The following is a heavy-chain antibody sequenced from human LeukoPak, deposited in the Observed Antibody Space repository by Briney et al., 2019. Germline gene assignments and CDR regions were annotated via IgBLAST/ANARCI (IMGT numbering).Heavy chain of an antibody. CDR3: AKGYGESHFDS. V-gene: IGHV3-30*02. CDR1: GLTFRSFG. CDR2: IRFDGSNQ. D-gene: IGHD4/OR15-4a*01. Sequence: GGSLRLSCAASGLTFRSFGMHLVRQAPGKGLEWVAFIRFDGSNQYYADSVKGRFTISRDNSNNTLFLQMNSLRVDDTAVYFCAKGYGESHFDSWGQGTLVTVSS. J-gene: IGHJ4*02.